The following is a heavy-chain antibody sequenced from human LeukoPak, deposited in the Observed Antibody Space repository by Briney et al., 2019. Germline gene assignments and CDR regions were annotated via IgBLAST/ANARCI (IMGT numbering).Heavy chain of an antibody. D-gene: IGHD1-1*01. J-gene: IGHJ3*02. CDR1: GGSISSYY. CDR2: IYYSGST. V-gene: IGHV4-59*01. CDR3: ARDLEPYAFDI. Sequence: SETLSLTCTVSGGSISSYYWSWIRRPPGKGLEWIGYIYYSGSTNYNPSLKSRVTISVDTSKNQFSLKLSSVTAADTAVYYCARDLEPYAFDIWGQGTMVTVSS.